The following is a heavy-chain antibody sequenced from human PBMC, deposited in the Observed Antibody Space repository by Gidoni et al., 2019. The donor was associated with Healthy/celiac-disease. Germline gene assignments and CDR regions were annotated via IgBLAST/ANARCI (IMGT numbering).Heavy chain of an antibody. V-gene: IGHV1-69*02. D-gene: IGHD1-26*01. CDR3: ARALYSGSYSVAFDI. Sequence: QVQLVQSGAEVKKPGSSVKVSCKAAGGTFSSYTISWVRQAPGQGLEWMGRSIPILGIANYAQKFQGRVTITADKSTSTAYMELSSLRSEDTAVYYCARALYSGSYSVAFDIWGQGTMVTVSS. J-gene: IGHJ3*02. CDR1: GGTFSSYT. CDR2: SIPILGIA.